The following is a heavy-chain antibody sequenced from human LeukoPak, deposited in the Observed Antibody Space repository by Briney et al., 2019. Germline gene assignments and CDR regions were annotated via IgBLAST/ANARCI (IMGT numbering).Heavy chain of an antibody. CDR3: ARGLVCSSTSCYFDY. D-gene: IGHD2-2*01. V-gene: IGHV4-61*02. Sequence: SETLSLTCTVSGGSISSGSYYWSWIRQPAGKGLEWIGRIYTSGSTNYNPSLKSRVTISVDTSKNQFSLKLSSVTAADTAVYYCARGLVCSSTSCYFDYWGQGTLVTVSS. CDR2: IYTSGST. CDR1: GGSISSGSYY. J-gene: IGHJ4*02.